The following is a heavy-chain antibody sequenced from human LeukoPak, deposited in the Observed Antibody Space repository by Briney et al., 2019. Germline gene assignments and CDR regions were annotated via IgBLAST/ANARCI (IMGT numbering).Heavy chain of an antibody. J-gene: IGHJ4*02. CDR1: GYTFTGYY. CDR3: ASLSGEYYDSSGYYY. CDR2: INPNSGGT. D-gene: IGHD3-22*01. Sequence: ASVNVSCKSSGYTFTGYYMHWVGQAPGQGLEWMGWINPNSGGTKYAQKFHGRVTITREKSISTAYMELSRLRSDDTAVYYCASLSGEYYDSSGYYYWGQGTLVTVSS. V-gene: IGHV1-2*02.